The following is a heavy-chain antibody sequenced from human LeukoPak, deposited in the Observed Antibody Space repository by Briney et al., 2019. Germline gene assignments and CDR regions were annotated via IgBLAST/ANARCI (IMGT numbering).Heavy chain of an antibody. D-gene: IGHD4-17*01. Sequence: PGGSLRLSCAASGFTFSIYNMNWVRQAPGKGLEWVSATSDSGGNTYYADFVKGRFTISRDNSKSTLYLQMNSLRAEDTAVYYCARRGESTNYGDYRFDSWGQGTLVTVSS. CDR2: TSDSGGNT. V-gene: IGHV3-23*01. CDR3: ARRGESTNYGDYRFDS. CDR1: GFTFSIYN. J-gene: IGHJ4*02.